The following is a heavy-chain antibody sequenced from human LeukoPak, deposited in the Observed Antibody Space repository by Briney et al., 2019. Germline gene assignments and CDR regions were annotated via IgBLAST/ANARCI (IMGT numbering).Heavy chain of an antibody. J-gene: IGHJ4*02. Sequence: SETLSLTCTVSGGSVSSGSYYWSWIRQPPGKGLEWIGYISYSGSTNYNPSLKSRVTISVDTSKNQFSLKLSSVTAADTAVYYCARGFDWLLSSYFDYWGQGTLVVVSS. CDR2: ISYSGST. D-gene: IGHD3-9*01. CDR3: ARGFDWLLSSYFDY. V-gene: IGHV4-61*01. CDR1: GGSVSSGSYY.